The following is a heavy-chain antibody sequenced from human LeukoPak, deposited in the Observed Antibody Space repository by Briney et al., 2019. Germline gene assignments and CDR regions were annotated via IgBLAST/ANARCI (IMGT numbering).Heavy chain of an antibody. D-gene: IGHD5-12*01. Sequence: GGSLRLCCAASGFTFGSYWVNWVRQAPGKGLEWVANIKQAGTEKYYVDSVKGRFTISRDNAKNSLFLQMNSLRAEDTAVYYCARVVGGGYAEDYWGQGTLVTVSS. CDR1: GFTFGSYW. J-gene: IGHJ4*02. CDR3: ARVVGGGYAEDY. V-gene: IGHV3-7*02. CDR2: IKQAGTEK.